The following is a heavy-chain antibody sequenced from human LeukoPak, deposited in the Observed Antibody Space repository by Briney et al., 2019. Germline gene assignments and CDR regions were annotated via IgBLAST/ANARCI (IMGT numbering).Heavy chain of an antibody. V-gene: IGHV1-18*01. Sequence: ASVKVSCKASGYTFTSYGISWVRQAPGQGLEWMGWISAYNGNTNYAQKLQGRVTMTTDTSTSTAYMELRSLRSDDTAVYYCARDELTIVVVPAAPRDYYGMDVWGQGTTVTVSS. J-gene: IGHJ6*02. CDR3: ARDELTIVVVPAAPRDYYGMDV. CDR1: GYTFTSYG. CDR2: ISAYNGNT. D-gene: IGHD2-2*01.